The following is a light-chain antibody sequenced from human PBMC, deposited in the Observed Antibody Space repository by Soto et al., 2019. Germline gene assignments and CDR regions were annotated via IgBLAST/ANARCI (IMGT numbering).Light chain of an antibody. CDR2: GAS. J-gene: IGKJ1*01. V-gene: IGKV3-15*01. CDR1: QSVSNN. CDR3: QQYNDWPPWT. Sequence: EILMTQSPATLSVSPGDRATLSCRASQSVSNNLAWYQQRPGQTPRLLIYGASTRATGFPARFSGSGSGTEFTLTISSLQSEDFAVYYCQQYNDWPPWTFGQGTKVEIK.